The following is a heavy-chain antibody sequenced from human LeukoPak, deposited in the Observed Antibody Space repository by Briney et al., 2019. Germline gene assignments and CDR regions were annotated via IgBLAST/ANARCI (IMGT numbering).Heavy chain of an antibody. CDR2: INPNSGGT. CDR1: GYTFTGYY. J-gene: IGHJ4*02. Sequence: GASVKVSCKASGYTFTGYYMHWVRQAPGQGLEWMGWINPNSGGTIYAQKFQGRVTMTRDTSISTAYMELSRLRSDDTAVYYCARGVVSVYYYGSGNHGDYWGQGTLVTVSS. D-gene: IGHD3-10*01. CDR3: ARGVVSVYYYGSGNHGDY. V-gene: IGHV1-2*02.